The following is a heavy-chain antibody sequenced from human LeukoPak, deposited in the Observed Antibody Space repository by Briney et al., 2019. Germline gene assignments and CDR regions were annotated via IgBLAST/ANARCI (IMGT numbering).Heavy chain of an antibody. CDR3: ARGGSSWSRPYYYYYGMDV. CDR2: INHSGST. V-gene: IGHV4-34*01. CDR1: GGSFSGYY. Sequence: PSETLSLTCAVYGGSFSGYYWSWIRQPPGKGLEWIGEINHSGSTNYNPSLKSRVTISVDTSKNQFSLKLSSVTAADTAVYYCARGGSSWSRPYYYYYGMDVWGQGTTVTVSS. D-gene: IGHD6-13*01. J-gene: IGHJ6*02.